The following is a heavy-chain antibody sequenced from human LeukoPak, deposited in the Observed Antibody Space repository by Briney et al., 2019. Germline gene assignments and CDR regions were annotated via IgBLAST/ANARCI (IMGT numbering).Heavy chain of an antibody. V-gene: IGHV1-18*01. J-gene: IGHJ5*02. Sequence: ASVKVSCKASGYTFTSYGISWVRQAPGQGLEWMGGIIPIFGTANYAQKFQGRVTMTTDTSTSTAYMELRSLRSDDTAVYYCTRDLNPGIVVVPAAQNGWFDPWGQGTLVTVSS. D-gene: IGHD2-2*01. CDR2: IIPIFGTA. CDR1: GYTFTSYG. CDR3: TRDLNPGIVVVPAAQNGWFDP.